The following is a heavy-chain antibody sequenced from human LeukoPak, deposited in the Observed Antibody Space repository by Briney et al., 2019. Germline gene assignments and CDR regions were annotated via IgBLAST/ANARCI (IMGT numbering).Heavy chain of an antibody. J-gene: IGHJ5*02. CDR3: ARTDLWLGELSLFDP. CDR2: IYTSGST. Sequence: SETLSLTCTVSGGSISSGSYYWSWIRQPAGKGLEWIGHIYTSGSTNYNPSLKSRVTISVDTSKNQFSLKLSSVTAADTAVYYCARTDLWLGELSLFDPWGQGTLVTVSS. V-gene: IGHV4-61*09. D-gene: IGHD3-10*01. CDR1: GGSISSGSYY.